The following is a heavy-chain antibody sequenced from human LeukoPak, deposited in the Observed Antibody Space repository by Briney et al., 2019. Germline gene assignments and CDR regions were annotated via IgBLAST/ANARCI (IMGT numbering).Heavy chain of an antibody. CDR3: ARDRGSSWTLGY. CDR1: GFTFSNYG. CDR2: IWYDGSNK. D-gene: IGHD6-13*01. Sequence: PGRSLRLSCAASGFTFSNYGMHWVRQAPGKGLEWVAGIWYDGSNKSYVDSVKGRFTISRDNSKNTLYLQMNSLRAEDTAVYYCARDRGSSWTLGYWGQGTPVTVSS. V-gene: IGHV3-33*01. J-gene: IGHJ4*02.